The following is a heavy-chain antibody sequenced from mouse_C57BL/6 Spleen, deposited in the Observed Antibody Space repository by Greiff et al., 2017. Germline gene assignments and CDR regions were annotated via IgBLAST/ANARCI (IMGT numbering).Heavy chain of an antibody. Sequence: QVQLQQSGAELVRPGASVTLSCKASGYTFTDYEMHWVKQTPVHGLEWIGAIDPETGGTAYNQKFKGKAILTADKSSSTAYMERRSLTSEDSAVYYCTTLYDGYSYYYAMDYWGQGTSVTVSS. D-gene: IGHD2-3*01. CDR1: GYTFTDYE. CDR2: IDPETGGT. V-gene: IGHV1-15*01. CDR3: TTLYDGYSYYYAMDY. J-gene: IGHJ4*01.